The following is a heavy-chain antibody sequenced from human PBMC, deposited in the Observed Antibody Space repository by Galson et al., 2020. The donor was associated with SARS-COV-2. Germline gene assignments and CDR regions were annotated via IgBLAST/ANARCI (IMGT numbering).Heavy chain of an antibody. Sequence: SETLSLTCTVSGGSISSSSYYWGWIRQPPGKGLEWIGSIYYSGSTYYNPSLKSRVTISVDTSKNQFSLKLSSVTAADTAVYYCARLPGGGAHGFDPWGQGTLVTVSS. CDR1: GGSISSSSYY. CDR3: ARLPGGGAHGFDP. CDR2: IYYSGST. V-gene: IGHV4-39*01. D-gene: IGHD3-10*01. J-gene: IGHJ5*02.